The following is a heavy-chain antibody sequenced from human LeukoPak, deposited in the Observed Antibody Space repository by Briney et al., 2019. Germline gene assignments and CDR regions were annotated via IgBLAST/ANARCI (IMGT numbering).Heavy chain of an antibody. Sequence: PSETLSLTCTVSGGSISSSSYYWGWIRQPPGKGLEWIGSIHDSGSTYYNPSLKSRVTISVDTSKNQFSLKLSSVTAADTAVYYCYICSSTSCYRYWGQGTLVTVS. D-gene: IGHD2-2*01. V-gene: IGHV4-39*01. CDR2: IHDSGST. CDR1: GGSISSSSYY. CDR3: YICSSTSCYRY. J-gene: IGHJ4*02.